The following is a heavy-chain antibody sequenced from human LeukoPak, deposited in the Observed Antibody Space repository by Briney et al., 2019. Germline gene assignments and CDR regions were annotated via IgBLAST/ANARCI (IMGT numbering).Heavy chain of an antibody. V-gene: IGHV3-30*04. CDR3: ARDGVGVRYCFDY. J-gene: IGHJ4*02. CDR1: GFTFSSHS. CDR2: ISYDGRKT. Sequence: GGSLRLSCTASGFTFSSHSIYWVRQAPGKGLEWVALISYDGRKTYYADSVKGRFTISRDISKNTLYLQMNSLRTEDTAVYHCARDGVGVRYCFDYWGQGTLVTVSS. D-gene: IGHD1-26*01.